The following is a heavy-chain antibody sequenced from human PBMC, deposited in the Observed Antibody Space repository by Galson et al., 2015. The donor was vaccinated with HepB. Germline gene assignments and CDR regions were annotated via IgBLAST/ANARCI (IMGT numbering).Heavy chain of an antibody. Sequence: SVKVSCKASGYTFTSYGISWVRQAPGQGLEWMGWISAYNGNTNYAQKLQGRVTMTTDTSTSTAYMELRSLRSDDTAVYYCARDHQEWGDFWSGYYTYPLWFDPWGQGTLVTVSS. CDR2: ISAYNGNT. D-gene: IGHD3-3*01. CDR3: ARDHQEWGDFWSGYYTYPLWFDP. J-gene: IGHJ5*02. CDR1: GYTFTSYG. V-gene: IGHV1-18*01.